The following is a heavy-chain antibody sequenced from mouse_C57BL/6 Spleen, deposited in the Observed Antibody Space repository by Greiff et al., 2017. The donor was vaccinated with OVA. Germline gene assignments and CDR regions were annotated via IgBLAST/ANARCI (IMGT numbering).Heavy chain of an antibody. CDR1: GYTFTSYW. V-gene: IGHV1-55*01. CDR3: ARHYSGSSCGFAY. D-gene: IGHD1-1*01. J-gene: IGHJ3*01. Sequence: VQLQQPGAELVKPGASVKMSCKASGYTFTSYWITWVKQRPGQGLEWIGDIYPGSGSTNYNEKFKSKATLTVDTSSSTAYMQLSSLTSEDSAVYYCARHYSGSSCGFAYWGQGTLVTVSA. CDR2: IYPGSGST.